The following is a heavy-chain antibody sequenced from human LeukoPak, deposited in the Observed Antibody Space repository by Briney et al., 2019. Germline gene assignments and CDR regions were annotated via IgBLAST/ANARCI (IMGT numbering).Heavy chain of an antibody. V-gene: IGHV4-39*07. CDR2: IYYSGST. Sequence: PGGSLRLSCAASGFTVSSNYMSWVRQPPGKGLEWIGSIYYSGSTYYKPSLKSRVTISLDTSKNQFSLKLSSVTAADTAVYYCASWGGVLVPSDYWGQGTLVTVSS. CDR3: ASWGGVLVPSDY. CDR1: GFTVSSNY. J-gene: IGHJ4*02. D-gene: IGHD2-2*01.